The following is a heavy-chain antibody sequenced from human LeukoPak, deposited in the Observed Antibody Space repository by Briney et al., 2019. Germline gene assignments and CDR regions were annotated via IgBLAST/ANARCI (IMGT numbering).Heavy chain of an antibody. CDR1: GGSISSGGYS. J-gene: IGHJ4*02. CDR2: IYHSGST. D-gene: IGHD2-15*01. CDR3: ARDLGWIDY. Sequence: SQTLSLTCAVSGGSISSGGYSWSWIRQPPGKGLEWIGYIYHSGSTYYNPSLKSRVTISVDTSKNQFSLKLSSVTAADTAVYYCARDLGWIDYWGQGTLVTVSS. V-gene: IGHV4-30-2*01.